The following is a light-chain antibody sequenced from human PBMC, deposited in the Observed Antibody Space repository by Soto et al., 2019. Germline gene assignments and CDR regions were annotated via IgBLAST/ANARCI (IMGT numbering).Light chain of an antibody. CDR2: KAT. CDR3: QQYNDYQYT. CDR1: QSITTW. Sequence: DIQMTQSRSTLSASVGDRVTITCRASQSITTWLAWYQQKPGKAPKLLIYKATNLHSGVPSRFSGSGSGTEFSLTISNLQSEDFAIYYCQQYNDYQYTFGQGTKLDIK. J-gene: IGKJ2*01. V-gene: IGKV1-5*03.